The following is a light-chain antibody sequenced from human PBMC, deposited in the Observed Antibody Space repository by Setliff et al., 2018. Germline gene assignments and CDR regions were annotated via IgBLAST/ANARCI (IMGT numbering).Light chain of an antibody. Sequence: ALAQPPSASGSPGQSVTISCTGTSSDVGGYNYVSWYQQHPGKAPKFMIFDVNKRPSGVPDRFSGSKSGNTASLTVSGLQAEDEADYYCSSYAGSNTWVFGGGTKVTVL. J-gene: IGLJ3*02. CDR1: SSDVGGYNY. CDR2: DVN. V-gene: IGLV2-8*01. CDR3: SSYAGSNTWV.